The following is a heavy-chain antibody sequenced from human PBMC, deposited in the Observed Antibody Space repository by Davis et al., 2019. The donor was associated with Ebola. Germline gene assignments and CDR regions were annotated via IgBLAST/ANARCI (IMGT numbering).Heavy chain of an antibody. V-gene: IGHV1-18*01. CDR3: ARGDRGSGTYARTPNYYGMDV. CDR2: IGAYNGNT. D-gene: IGHD3-10*01. J-gene: IGHJ6*02. Sequence: ASVKVSCKASDYTFSNYGISWVRQAPGQGLEWMGWIGAYNGNTNYAQKFQDRVTMTTDTSTGTAYMEVRSLRSGDTAVYYCARGDRGSGTYARTPNYYGMDVWGQGTTVTVSS. CDR1: DYTFSNYG.